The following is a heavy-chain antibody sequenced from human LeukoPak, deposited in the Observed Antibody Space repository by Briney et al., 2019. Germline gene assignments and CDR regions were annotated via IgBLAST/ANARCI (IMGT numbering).Heavy chain of an antibody. V-gene: IGHV4-59*08. Sequence: SETLALTYRVSREANSAYDWSWIRQPQGKGLEWIGYINYSGRTDYNPSLKGRVTISVDTSKNQFSLKLSSVTAADTAVFYCARTISVWYYFDYWGQGSLVTVAS. CDR3: ARTISVWYYFDY. CDR1: REANSAYD. J-gene: IGHJ4*02. D-gene: IGHD2-8*02. CDR2: INYSGRT.